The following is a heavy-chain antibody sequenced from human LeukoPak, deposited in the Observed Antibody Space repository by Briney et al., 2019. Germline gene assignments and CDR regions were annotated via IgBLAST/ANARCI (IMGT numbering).Heavy chain of an antibody. J-gene: IGHJ4*02. V-gene: IGHV3-23*01. CDR2: ITDGADT. Sequence: PGGSLSLSCAASGFPFGSYAMTWVRLAPGKGLESVSVITDGADTYYADSVKGRFTISRDNSQNTVHLQMDNLRADDTAVYYCAKVDYWSPENYLDSWGQGTLVTVSS. CDR3: AKVDYWSPENYLDS. CDR1: GFPFGSYA. D-gene: IGHD1-1*01.